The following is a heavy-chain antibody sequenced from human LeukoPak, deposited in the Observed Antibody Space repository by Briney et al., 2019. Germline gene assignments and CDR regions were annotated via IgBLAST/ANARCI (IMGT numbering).Heavy chain of an antibody. Sequence: SETLSLTCTVSGGSISSYYWSWIRQPPGKGLEWIGNVYYSGSTNYNPSLKSRVTISVDTSKNQFSLKLSSVTAADTAVYYCTRGSIAYYYMDVWGKGTTVTISS. J-gene: IGHJ6*03. V-gene: IGHV4-59*01. CDR1: GGSISSYY. D-gene: IGHD3-22*01. CDR3: TRGSIAYYYMDV. CDR2: VYYSGST.